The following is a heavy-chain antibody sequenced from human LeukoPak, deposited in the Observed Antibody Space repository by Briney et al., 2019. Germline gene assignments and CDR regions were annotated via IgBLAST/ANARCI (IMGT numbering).Heavy chain of an antibody. CDR3: ARVTTVVFSFDY. CDR2: INHSGST. V-gene: IGHV4-34*01. D-gene: IGHD4-17*01. Sequence: PSETLSLTCAVYGGSFSGYYWSWIRQPPGKGLEWIGEINHSGSTNYNPSLKSRVTISVDTSKNQFSLKLSSVTAADTAVYYCARVTTVVFSFDYWGQGTLVTVSS. CDR1: GGSFSGYY. J-gene: IGHJ4*02.